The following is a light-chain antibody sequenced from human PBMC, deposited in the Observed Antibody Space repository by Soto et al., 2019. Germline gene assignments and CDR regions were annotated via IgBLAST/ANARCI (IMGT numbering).Light chain of an antibody. CDR1: SSDVGAYNH. CDR2: DVS. J-gene: IGLJ2*01. CDR3: TSYSGPDTLV. V-gene: IGLV2-14*01. Sequence: QSALIQPASVSGSPGQSITISCTGTSSDVGAYNHVSWYQQHPGKAPKLMIYDVSNRPSGVSNRFSGSKSGNTASLTISGLQADDEANYHCTSYSGPDTLVFGGGTKLTVL.